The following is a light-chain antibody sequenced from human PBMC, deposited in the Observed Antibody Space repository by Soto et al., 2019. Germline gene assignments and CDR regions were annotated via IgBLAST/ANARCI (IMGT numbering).Light chain of an antibody. V-gene: IGLV2-14*01. J-gene: IGLJ3*02. CDR1: SSDVGAYIY. CDR2: EVN. Sequence: QSALTQPASVSGSPGQSITISCTGTSSDVGAYIYVSWYQQHPGKAPKLVIYEVNKRPSGVSARFSGSKSGTTASLTISGLQAEDEADYYCSSFTNTNTWVFGGGTKLTVL. CDR3: SSFTNTNTWV.